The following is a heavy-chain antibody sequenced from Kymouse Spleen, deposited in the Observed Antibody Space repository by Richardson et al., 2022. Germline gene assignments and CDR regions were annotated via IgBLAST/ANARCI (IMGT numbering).Heavy chain of an antibody. V-gene: IGHV3-33*01. J-gene: IGHJ6*02. CDR1: GFTFSSYG. CDR2: IWYDGSNK. CDR3: ASLYNWNYGDYYYYGMDV. Sequence: QVQLVESGGGVVQPGRSLRLSCAASGFTFSSYGMHWVRQAPGKGLEWVAVIWYDGSNKYYADSVKGRFTISRDNSKNTLYLQMNSLRAEDTAVYYCASLYNWNYGDYYYYGMDVWGQGTTVTVSS. D-gene: IGHD1-7*01.